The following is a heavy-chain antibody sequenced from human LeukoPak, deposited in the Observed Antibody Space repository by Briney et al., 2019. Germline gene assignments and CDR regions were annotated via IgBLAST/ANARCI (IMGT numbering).Heavy chain of an antibody. CDR2: TAHDESQK. V-gene: IGHV3-30*18. J-gene: IGHJ4*02. Sequence: GGSLRPSCASSGFSFNTFVMHGARQAPGKGLEWVAVTAHDESQKYYPDSVNGRFTIFRDNSKNKHFLQMNSLRPDDTAIYYCAKDFGDYSGWILDHWGQGTLVTVST. CDR1: GFSFNTFV. D-gene: IGHD6-19*01. CDR3: AKDFGDYSGWILDH.